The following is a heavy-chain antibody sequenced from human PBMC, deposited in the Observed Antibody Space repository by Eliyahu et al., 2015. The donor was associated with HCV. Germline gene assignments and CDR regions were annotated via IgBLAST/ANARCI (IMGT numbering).Heavy chain of an antibody. CDR3: ATVXASVTHRAEYFQH. V-gene: IGHV1-69*01. CDR1: GGTFRTLS. CDR2: ILPXFGSS. Sequence: QVQLEQSGAEVKKPGSXVKVSCKASGGTFRTLSINWVRQAPGQGLEWXGRILPXFGSSNYAQKXXGRVSITADESTATAYLELNSLTSDDTAIFYCATVXASVTHRAEYFQHWGQGTLVTVS. D-gene: IGHD5/OR15-5a*01. J-gene: IGHJ1*01.